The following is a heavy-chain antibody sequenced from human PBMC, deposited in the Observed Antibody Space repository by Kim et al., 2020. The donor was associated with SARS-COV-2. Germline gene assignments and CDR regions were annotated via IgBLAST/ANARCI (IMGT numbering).Heavy chain of an antibody. Sequence: GGSLRLSCAASGFTFSSYWMSWVRQAPGKGLEWVANIKQDGSEKYYVDSVKGRFTISRDNAKNSLYLQMNSLRAEDTAVYYCARAGVYYYGSGSFPDAFDIWGQGTMVTVSS. D-gene: IGHD3-10*01. CDR3: ARAGVYYYGSGSFPDAFDI. V-gene: IGHV3-7*01. CDR1: GFTFSSYW. J-gene: IGHJ3*02. CDR2: IKQDGSEK.